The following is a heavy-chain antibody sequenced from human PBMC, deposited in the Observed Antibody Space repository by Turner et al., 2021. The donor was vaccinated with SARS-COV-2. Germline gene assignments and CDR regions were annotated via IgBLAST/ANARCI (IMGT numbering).Heavy chain of an antibody. CDR1: GSTFSSYD. D-gene: IGHD2-2*02. V-gene: IGHV3-13*05. CDR2: IGTAGDP. Sequence: EVQLVESGGGLVQPGGSLRLSCAAPGSTFSSYDMHWVRQATGKGLEWVSGIGTAGDPYYPGSVKGRFTISRENAKNSLYLQMNSLRAGDTAVYYCARGRGYCSSTSCYTNDAFDIWGQGTMVTISS. J-gene: IGHJ3*02. CDR3: ARGRGYCSSTSCYTNDAFDI.